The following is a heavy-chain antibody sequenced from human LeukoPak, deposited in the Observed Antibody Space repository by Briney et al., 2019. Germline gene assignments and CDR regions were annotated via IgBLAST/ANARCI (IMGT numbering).Heavy chain of an antibody. CDR1: GGYISRSNR. Sequence: KAPGTLSLTCAVSGGYISRSNRWSWVRQPPGKGLEWIGEIYHSGSTNYNQTLKSGVTISVDKSKNQFSLKLSSVIAADTAVYYCVRADPCDLKYYFDYWGQGALVSVSS. D-gene: IGHD2-21*02. V-gene: IGHV4-4*03. CDR3: VRADPCDLKYYFDY. J-gene: IGHJ4*02. CDR2: IYHSGST.